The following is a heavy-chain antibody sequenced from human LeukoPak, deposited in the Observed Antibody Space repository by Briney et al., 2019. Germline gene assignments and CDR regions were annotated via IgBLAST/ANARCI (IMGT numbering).Heavy chain of an antibody. Sequence: GRSLRLSCAASGFTFDDYAMHWVRQAPGKGLEWVAFIRYDGSNKDYADSVKGRFTISRDNSKNTLYLQMNSLRPEDTAVYYCTKSRGSGSYSPPNYFDPWGQGTLVTVSS. CDR2: IRYDGSNK. D-gene: IGHD3-10*01. V-gene: IGHV3-30*02. CDR3: TKSRGSGSYSPPNYFDP. CDR1: GFTFDDYA. J-gene: IGHJ5*02.